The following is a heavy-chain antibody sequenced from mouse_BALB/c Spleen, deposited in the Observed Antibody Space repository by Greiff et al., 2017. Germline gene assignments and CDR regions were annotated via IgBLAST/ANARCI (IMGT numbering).Heavy chain of an antibody. J-gene: IGHJ2*01. Sequence: VQLKESGPGLVKPSQSLSLTCTVTGYSITSDYAWNWIRQFPGNKLEWMGYISYSGSTSYNPSLKSRISITRDTSKNQFFLQLNSVTTEDTATYYCARFRDYFDYWGQGTTLTVSS. CDR1: GYSITSDYA. V-gene: IGHV3-2*02. CDR2: ISYSGST. CDR3: ARFRDYFDY.